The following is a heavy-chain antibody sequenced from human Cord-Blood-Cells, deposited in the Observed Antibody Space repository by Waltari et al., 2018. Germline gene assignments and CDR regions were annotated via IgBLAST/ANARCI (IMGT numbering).Heavy chain of an antibody. D-gene: IGHD6-19*01. CDR2: MNPNSGNT. J-gene: IGHJ6*02. CDR1: GYTFTRYD. V-gene: IGHV1-8*01. Sequence: QVQLVQSGAEVKKPGASVKVSCKASGYTFTRYDINWVRQATGQGLEWMGWMNPNSGNTGYAQKFQGRVTMTRNTSISTAYMELSSLRSEDTAVYYCATLSSGWYYYYGMDVWGQGTTVTVSS. CDR3: ATLSSGWYYYYGMDV.